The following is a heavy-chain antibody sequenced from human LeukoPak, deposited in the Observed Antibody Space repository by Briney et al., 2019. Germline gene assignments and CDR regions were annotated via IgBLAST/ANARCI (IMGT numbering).Heavy chain of an antibody. CDR2: INPNSGGT. CDR1: GYTFTSYG. V-gene: IGHV1-2*02. J-gene: IGHJ5*02. CDR3: ARAGNIAEWFDP. Sequence: ASVKVSCKASGYTFTSYGISWVRQAPGQGLEWMGWINPNSGGTNYAQKFQGRVTMTRDTSISTAYMELSRLRSDDTAVYYCARAGNIAEWFDPWGQGTLVTVSS. D-gene: IGHD6-13*01.